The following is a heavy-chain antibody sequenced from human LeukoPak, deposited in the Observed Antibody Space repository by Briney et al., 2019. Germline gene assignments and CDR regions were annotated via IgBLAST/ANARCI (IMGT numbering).Heavy chain of an antibody. J-gene: IGHJ3*02. CDR3: AKAKDTAKRAFDI. CDR1: GFTFDDYA. D-gene: IGHD5-18*01. Sequence: GGSLRLSCAASGFTFDDYAMHWVRQAPGKRLEGVSGISWNSGSIGYADSVKGRFTISRDNAKNSLYLQMNSLRAEDTALYYCAKAKDTAKRAFDIWGQGTMVTVSS. V-gene: IGHV3-9*01. CDR2: ISWNSGSI.